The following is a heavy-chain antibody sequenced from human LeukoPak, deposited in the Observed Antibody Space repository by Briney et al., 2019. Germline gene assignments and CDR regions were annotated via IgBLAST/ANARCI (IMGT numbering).Heavy chain of an antibody. CDR1: GGSISSSSYY. CDR3: ARGGHYYYYMDV. J-gene: IGHJ6*03. Sequence: SETLSLTCTVSGGSISSSSYYWGWIRQPPGKGLEWIGYIYYSGSTNYNPSLKSRVTISVDTSKNQFSLKLSSVTAADTAVYYCARGGHYYYYMDVWGKGTTVTVSS. D-gene: IGHD3-16*01. V-gene: IGHV4-61*05. CDR2: IYYSGST.